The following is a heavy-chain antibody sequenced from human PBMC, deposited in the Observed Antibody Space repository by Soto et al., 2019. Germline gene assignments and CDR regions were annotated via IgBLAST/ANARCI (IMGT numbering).Heavy chain of an antibody. Sequence: GGSLRLSCAASGFTFSSYAMSWVRQAPGKGLEWVSAISGSGGSTYYADSVKGRFTISRDNSKNTLYLQMNSLRAEDTAVYYCAKVVPHPDIVVVPAADASYYYGMDVWGQGTTVTVSS. V-gene: IGHV3-23*01. D-gene: IGHD2-2*01. CDR1: GFTFSSYA. CDR3: AKVVPHPDIVVVPAADASYYYGMDV. CDR2: ISGSGGST. J-gene: IGHJ6*02.